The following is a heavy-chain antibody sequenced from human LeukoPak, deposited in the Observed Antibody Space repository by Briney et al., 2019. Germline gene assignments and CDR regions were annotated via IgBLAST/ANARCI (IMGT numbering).Heavy chain of an antibody. CDR2: IIPILGIA. J-gene: IGHJ6*02. CDR1: GGTFNSYA. V-gene: IGHV1-69*04. CDR3: ARDYDYVWGSYRYTNYYGMDV. Sequence: GASVKVSCKASGGTFNSYAISWVRQAPGQGLEWMGRIIPILGIANYAQKFQGRVTITADKSTSTAHMELSSLRSEDTAVYYCARDYDYVWGSYRYTNYYGMDVWGQGTTVTVSS. D-gene: IGHD3-16*02.